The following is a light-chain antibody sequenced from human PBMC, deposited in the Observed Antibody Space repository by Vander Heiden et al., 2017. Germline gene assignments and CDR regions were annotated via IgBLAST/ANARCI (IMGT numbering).Light chain of an antibody. V-gene: IGLV1-40*01. CDR1: SSNIGAGYD. CDR2: GNT. J-gene: IGLJ3*02. CDR3: QSYDSSLSGWV. Sequence: QSVLTQPPSVSGAPGQRVTIFCTGSSSNIGAGYDVHWYQHLPGTAPKILIYGNTNRPSGVPDRFSGSKSGTSASLAITGLQAEDEADYYCQSYDSSLSGWVFGGGTKLTVV.